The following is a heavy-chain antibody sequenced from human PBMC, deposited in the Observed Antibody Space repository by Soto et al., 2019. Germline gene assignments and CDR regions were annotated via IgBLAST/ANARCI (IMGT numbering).Heavy chain of an antibody. Sequence: GGSQRLSCAASGFTFSNYAIHWVRQAPGKGLEWVSAIAAAGGGTSYADSVKGRFTISRDNSKNTVNLQMNSLRAEDTAVYYCAKGRDYGGFDPWGQGTLVTVSS. D-gene: IGHD4-17*01. CDR2: IAAAGGGT. CDR1: GFTFSNYA. J-gene: IGHJ5*02. CDR3: AKGRDYGGFDP. V-gene: IGHV3-23*01.